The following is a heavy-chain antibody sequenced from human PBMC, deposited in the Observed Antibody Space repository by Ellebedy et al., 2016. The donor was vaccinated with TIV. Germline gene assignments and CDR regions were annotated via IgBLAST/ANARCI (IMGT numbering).Heavy chain of an antibody. CDR1: GFTFSSYS. V-gene: IGHV3-21*01. D-gene: IGHD5-18*01. CDR3: ARDFLGYSYGAS. J-gene: IGHJ5*02. CDR2: ISSSSSYI. Sequence: PGGSLRLSCAASGFTFSSYSMNWVRQAPGKGLEWVSSISSSSSYIYYADSVKGRFTISRDNAKNSLYLQMNSLRAEDTAVYYCARDFLGYSYGASWGQGTLVTVSS.